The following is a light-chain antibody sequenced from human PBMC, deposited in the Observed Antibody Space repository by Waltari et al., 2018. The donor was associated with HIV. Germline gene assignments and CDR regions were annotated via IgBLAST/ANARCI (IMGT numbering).Light chain of an antibody. V-gene: IGKV3-11*01. CDR1: QSVGNQ. J-gene: IGKJ4*01. CDR2: DAS. Sequence: IVLTQSPATLSLSPGERAALSCRASQSVGNQLSWYQQKPGQAPRLLINDASNRAPGIPGRFSATGSGTDFTLTINSLESEDFAIYYCQQHTSWPLTFGGGTKVRSN. CDR3: QQHTSWPLT.